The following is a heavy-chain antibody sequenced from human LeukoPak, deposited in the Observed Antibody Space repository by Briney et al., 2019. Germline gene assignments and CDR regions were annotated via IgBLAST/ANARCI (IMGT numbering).Heavy chain of an antibody. CDR3: AHRRGYYDSSGLFDY. V-gene: IGHV2-5*02. CDR2: IYWDDDK. CDR1: GFSLSTSGVG. D-gene: IGHD3-22*01. J-gene: IGHJ4*02. Sequence: SGPTLVKPTQTLTLTCTFSGFSLSTSGVGVGWIRQPPGKALEWLALIYWDDDKRYSPSLKSRVTITKDTSKNQVVLTMTNMDPVDTATYYCAHRRGYYDSSGLFDYWGQGTLVTVSS.